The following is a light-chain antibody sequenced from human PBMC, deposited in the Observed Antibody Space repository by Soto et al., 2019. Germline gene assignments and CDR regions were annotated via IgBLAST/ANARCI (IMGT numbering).Light chain of an antibody. V-gene: IGKV1-39*01. CDR2: AAS. CDR1: QSISSY. J-gene: IGKJ5*01. Sequence: DIQMTQSPSSLSASVGESATITCRASQSISSYLNWYQQKPGKAPKFXIYAASSLQSGVRSRFSGSGSGTDFTLTISSLQPEDVATYYCQQSYSIPITFGQGTRLEIK. CDR3: QQSYSIPIT.